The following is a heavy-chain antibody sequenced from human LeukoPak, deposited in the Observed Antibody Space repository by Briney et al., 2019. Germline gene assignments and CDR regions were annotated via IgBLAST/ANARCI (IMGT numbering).Heavy chain of an antibody. V-gene: IGHV4-39*01. CDR3: ARQVDDYFASGSFYKD. D-gene: IGHD3-10*01. CDR2: VYYSGRT. CDR1: GGSISSSNYY. J-gene: IGHJ4*02. Sequence: PSETLSLTCTVSGGSISSSNYYWGWIRQPPGKGLEWIGNVYYSGRTYYNPSLKSRVTISVDTSQNQFSLKLSSVTAADTAVYYCARQVDDYFASGSFYKDWGQGTLVTVSS.